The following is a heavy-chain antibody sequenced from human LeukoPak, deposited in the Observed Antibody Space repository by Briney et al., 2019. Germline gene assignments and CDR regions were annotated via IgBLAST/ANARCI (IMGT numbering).Heavy chain of an antibody. CDR1: GFTFSSYG. CDR2: ISYDGSNK. CDR3: ANMAIAAAGTSLFDY. D-gene: IGHD6-13*01. V-gene: IGHV3-30*18. Sequence: GGSLRLSCAASGFTFSSYGMHWVRQAPGKGLEWVAVISYDGSNKYYADSVKGRFTISRDNSKNTLYLQMNSLRAEDTAVYYCANMAIAAAGTSLFDYWGQGTLVTVSS. J-gene: IGHJ4*02.